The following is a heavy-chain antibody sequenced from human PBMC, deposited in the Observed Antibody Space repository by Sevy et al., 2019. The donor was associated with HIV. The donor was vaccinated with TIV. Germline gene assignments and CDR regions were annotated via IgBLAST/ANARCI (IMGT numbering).Heavy chain of an antibody. Sequence: GGSLRLSCAASGFTFSNYNMNWVRQAPGEGLKWVSPISSSSADIYYTDSVKGRFTVSRDNSRKSLFLQMNGLSAEDTALYYCARDLLVGSTYVFDIWGRGTMVTVSS. V-gene: IGHV3-21*01. CDR3: ARDLLVGSTYVFDI. D-gene: IGHD1-26*01. CDR2: ISSSSADI. J-gene: IGHJ3*02. CDR1: GFTFSNYN.